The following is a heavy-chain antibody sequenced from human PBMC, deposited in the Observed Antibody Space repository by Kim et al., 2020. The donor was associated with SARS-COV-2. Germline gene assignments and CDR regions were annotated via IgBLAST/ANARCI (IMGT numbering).Heavy chain of an antibody. V-gene: IGHV3-74*01. CDR2: STI. D-gene: IGHD1-7*01. Sequence: STIDYGDSVKGRFTNSRDNAKNTLFLQMHSLRVEDTAVYYCTTAGNFRFDSWGQGTLVTVSS. CDR3: TTAGNFRFDS. J-gene: IGHJ5*01.